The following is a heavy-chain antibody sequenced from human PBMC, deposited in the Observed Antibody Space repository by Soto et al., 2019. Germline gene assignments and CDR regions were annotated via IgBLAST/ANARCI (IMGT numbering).Heavy chain of an antibody. Sequence: PGESLKISCKGSGYSFTSYWIGWVRQMPGKGLEWMGIIYPGDSDTRYSPSFQGQVTISADKSISTAYLQWSSLKASDTAMYYCAILGYCSSTSCYAFDYWGQGTLVTVS. J-gene: IGHJ4*02. CDR1: GYSFTSYW. CDR2: IYPGDSDT. CDR3: AILGYCSSTSCYAFDY. D-gene: IGHD2-2*01. V-gene: IGHV5-51*01.